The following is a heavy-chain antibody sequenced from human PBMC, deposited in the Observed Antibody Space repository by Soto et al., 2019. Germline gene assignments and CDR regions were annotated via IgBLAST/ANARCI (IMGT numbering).Heavy chain of an antibody. D-gene: IGHD1-1*01. CDR1: GFTFSSYA. J-gene: IGHJ6*02. CDR3: ARETDGMDV. CDR2: ISYDGRNK. Sequence: QVQLVESGGGVVQPGRSLRLSCAASGFTFSSYAMHWVRQAPGKGLEWVAVISYDGRNKYYAGSVKGRFIISRDNSKNTLYLQMNGLRAEDTAVYYCARETDGMDVWGQGTTVTVSS. V-gene: IGHV3-30-3*01.